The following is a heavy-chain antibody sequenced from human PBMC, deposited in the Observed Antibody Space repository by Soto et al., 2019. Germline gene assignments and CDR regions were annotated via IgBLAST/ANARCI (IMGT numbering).Heavy chain of an antibody. D-gene: IGHD3-16*02. J-gene: IGHJ4*02. CDR1: GFTFSSYA. CDR2: ITSKGDST. Sequence: GVSLRLSCAASGFTFSSYAMHWVRQAPGKGLEYVSAITSKGDSTYYANSVKGRFTISRDNSKNTLYLQMGSLRAEDMAVYYCARAVTFGGVIVTTLDYWGQGT. CDR3: ARAVTFGGVIVTTLDY. V-gene: IGHV3-64*01.